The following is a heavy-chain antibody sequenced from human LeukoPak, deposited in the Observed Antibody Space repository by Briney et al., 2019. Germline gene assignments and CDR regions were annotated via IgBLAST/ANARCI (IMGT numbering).Heavy chain of an antibody. J-gene: IGHJ4*02. CDR2: IYPSGST. V-gene: IGHV4-30-2*01. CDR3: ARASVVAGSGLDY. CDR1: GGSISSDGYS. D-gene: IGHD6-19*01. Sequence: PSQTLSLTCAVSGGSISSDGYSWSWIRQPPGKGLERIGYIYPSGSTYYNPSLKSRVTISVDRSKNQFSLKLNSVTAADTAVYYCARASVVAGSGLDYWGQGTLVTVSS.